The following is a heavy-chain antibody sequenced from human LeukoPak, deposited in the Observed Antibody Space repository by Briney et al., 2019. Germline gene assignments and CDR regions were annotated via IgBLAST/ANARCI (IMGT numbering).Heavy chain of an antibody. V-gene: IGHV1-46*01. CDR2: INPSGGST. Sequence: WASVKVSCKASGYTFTSYYMHWVRQAPGQGLEWMGIINPSGGSTNYAQKFQGRVTITRDTSASTAYMELSSLTSEDTAVYYCSSGDYNSGWVDWGQGTLVIVSS. J-gene: IGHJ4*02. CDR1: GYTFTSYY. CDR3: SSGDYNSGWVD. D-gene: IGHD6-19*01.